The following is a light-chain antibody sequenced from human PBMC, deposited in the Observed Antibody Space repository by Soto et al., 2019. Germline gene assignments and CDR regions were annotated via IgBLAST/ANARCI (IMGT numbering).Light chain of an antibody. CDR3: QQYGSSPIS. V-gene: IGKV3-20*01. CDR1: QSVSSNY. CDR2: VAS. Sequence: EIVLTQSPGTLSLSPGERATLSCRASQSVSSNYLAWYQQKPGQALRVVIYVASSRATGIPDRFSDSGSGTDFTITISRLEPEDFAVYYCQQYGSSPISFGQGTRLEIK. J-gene: IGKJ5*01.